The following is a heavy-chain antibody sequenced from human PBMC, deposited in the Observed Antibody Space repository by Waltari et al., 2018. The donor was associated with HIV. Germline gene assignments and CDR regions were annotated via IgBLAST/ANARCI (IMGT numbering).Heavy chain of an antibody. CDR3: AKERARVNAWDF. CDR2: VWQDGRKA. Sequence: QLYLVESGGGVVQPGGSLRLSCVGSSFTFDAYGMHWVRQAPGKGRGGVGGVWQDGRKAFYGESVRGRFSVSRDNGKNTLYLQMNSLRDDDTGIYYCAKERARVNAWDFWGQGTSVIVSS. V-gene: IGHV3-33*06. D-gene: IGHD3-16*01. CDR1: SFTFDAYG. J-gene: IGHJ3*01.